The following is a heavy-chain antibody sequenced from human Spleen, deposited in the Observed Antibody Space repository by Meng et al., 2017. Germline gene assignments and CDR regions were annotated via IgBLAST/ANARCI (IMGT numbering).Heavy chain of an antibody. CDR1: GYTFTGYY. D-gene: IGHD3-22*01. V-gene: IGHV1/OR15-3*02. CDR3: ARAYYFDSSDAFDV. Sequence: ASVKVSCKASGYTFTGYYMHWLRQAPGQGLEWMGWINAGNGNTKYSQKFQGRVTITRDTSASTVYMELSSLRSEDTAVYYCARAYYFDSSDAFDVWGQGTMVTVS. CDR2: INAGNGNT. J-gene: IGHJ3*01.